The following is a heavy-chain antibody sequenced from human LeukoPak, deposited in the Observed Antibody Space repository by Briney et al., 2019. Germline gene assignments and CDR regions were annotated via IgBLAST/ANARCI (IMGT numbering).Heavy chain of an antibody. J-gene: IGHJ4*02. D-gene: IGHD6-19*01. CDR2: IIPIFGTA. Sequence: SVKVSCTASGGTFSSYAISWVRQAPGQGLECMGGIIPIFGTANYAQKFQGRVTITADKSTSTAYMEPSSLRSEDTAVYYCARGGYSSGWDGALYYWGQGTLVTVSS. CDR3: ARGGYSSGWDGALYY. CDR1: GGTFSSYA. V-gene: IGHV1-69*06.